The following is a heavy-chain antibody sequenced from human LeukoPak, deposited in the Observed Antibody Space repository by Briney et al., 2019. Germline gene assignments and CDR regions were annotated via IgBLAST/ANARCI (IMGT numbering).Heavy chain of an antibody. CDR3: AREVDHGSGNNWFDP. CDR1: GFAFSSYP. V-gene: IGHV3-66*01. J-gene: IGHJ5*02. Sequence: SGGSLRLSCAASGFAFSSYPMSWVRQAPGKGLEWVSVIYSGGSTYYADSVKGRFTISRDNSKNTLYLQMNSLRAEDTAVYYCAREVDHGSGNNWFDPWGQGTLVTVSS. D-gene: IGHD3-10*01. CDR2: IYSGGST.